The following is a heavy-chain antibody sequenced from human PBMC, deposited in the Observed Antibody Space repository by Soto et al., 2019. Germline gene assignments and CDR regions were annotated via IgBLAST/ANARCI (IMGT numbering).Heavy chain of an antibody. J-gene: IGHJ4*02. V-gene: IGHV4-31*03. CDR3: ARAPKVSSLFYDILTGAHFDY. CDR2: IYYSGST. Sequence: QVQLQESGPGLVKPSQTLSLTCTVSGGSISSGGYYWSWIRQHPGKGLEWIGYIYYSGSTYYNPSLKSRVTISVDTSKNQFSLKLSSVTAADTAVYYCARAPKVSSLFYDILTGAHFDYWGQGTLVTVSS. D-gene: IGHD3-9*01. CDR1: GGSISSGGYY.